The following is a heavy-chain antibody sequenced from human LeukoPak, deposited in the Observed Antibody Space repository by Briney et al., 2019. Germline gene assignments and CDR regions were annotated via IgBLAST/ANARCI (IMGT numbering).Heavy chain of an antibody. J-gene: IGHJ4*02. CDR2: ISSDGSQK. V-gene: IGHV3-30*04. Sequence: PGRSLRLSCAGSGFTFRRYAMHWVRQAPGKGLEWVTVISSDGSQKYYGDSVKGRFTISRDNSKNTLYLQMNSLRAEDTAVYYCARDHGYWGQGTLVTVSS. CDR3: ARDHGY. CDR1: GFTFRRYA.